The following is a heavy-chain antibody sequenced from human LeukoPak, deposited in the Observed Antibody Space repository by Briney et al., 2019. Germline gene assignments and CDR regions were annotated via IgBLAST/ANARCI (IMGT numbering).Heavy chain of an antibody. V-gene: IGHV4-39*07. CDR1: GGSISRSRDY. Sequence: SETLSLTCTVSGGSISRSRDYWGWIRQPPGKGPEWIGTIYHSGSTYYNPSLKSRVTISVDTSKNQFSLKLTSVTAADTAMYYCVTCGGDCYSSAFDIWGQGTMVTVSS. D-gene: IGHD2-21*02. J-gene: IGHJ3*02. CDR3: VTCGGDCYSSAFDI. CDR2: IYHSGST.